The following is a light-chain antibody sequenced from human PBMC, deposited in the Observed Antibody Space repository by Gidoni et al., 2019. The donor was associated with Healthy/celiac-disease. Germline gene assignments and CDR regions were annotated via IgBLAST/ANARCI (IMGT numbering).Light chain of an antibody. V-gene: IGKV1-5*03. CDR2: KAS. Sequence: DIQMTQSPSTLSASVGDRVTITCRASQSISSWLSWYQQKPGKAPKLLLYKASSLESGVPSRFRCSVSGTEFTLTISSLQPDDFATYYCQQYNSYRTFGQGTKVEIK. CDR3: QQYNSYRT. J-gene: IGKJ1*01. CDR1: QSISSW.